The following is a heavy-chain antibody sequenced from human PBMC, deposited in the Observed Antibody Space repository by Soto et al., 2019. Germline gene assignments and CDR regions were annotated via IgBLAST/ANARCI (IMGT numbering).Heavy chain of an antibody. J-gene: IGHJ4*02. CDR1: GYTFTSYD. D-gene: IGHD4-17*01. Sequence: QVQLVQSGAEVKKPGASVKVSCKASGYTFTSYDINWVRQATGQGLEWMGWMNPNSGNTGYAQKFQGRVSMTRKTSISIAYIALCSLRSEDPAVYYCASILYGDNVDYWGQGTLVTVSS. V-gene: IGHV1-8*01. CDR2: MNPNSGNT. CDR3: ASILYGDNVDY.